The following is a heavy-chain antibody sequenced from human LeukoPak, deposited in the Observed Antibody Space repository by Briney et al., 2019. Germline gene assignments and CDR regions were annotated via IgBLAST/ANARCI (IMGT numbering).Heavy chain of an antibody. V-gene: IGHV3-7*05. CDR1: GFMFSSYW. Sequence: GGSLRLSCAASGFMFSSYWMGWVRQAPGKGLEWVANINQDGSEKYYVDSVKDRFTISRDNAKNSLYLEMNSLRAEDTAVYYCARPSYASGSFFDYWGQGTLVTVSS. CDR2: INQDGSEK. CDR3: ARPSYASGSFFDY. D-gene: IGHD3-10*01. J-gene: IGHJ4*02.